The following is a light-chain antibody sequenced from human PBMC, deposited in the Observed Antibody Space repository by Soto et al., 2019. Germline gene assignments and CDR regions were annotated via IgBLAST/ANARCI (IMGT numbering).Light chain of an antibody. CDR1: QSVSSSY. CDR2: GAS. V-gene: IGKV3-20*01. CDR3: QQHGSSPPSWT. Sequence: ETVLTQSPGTLSLSPGERATLFCRASQSVSSSYLAWYQQKPGQAPRLLIYGASSRATGIPDRFRGSGSGTDFTLTISRLEPEDFAVYYCQQHGSSPPSWTFGQGTKVEIK. J-gene: IGKJ1*01.